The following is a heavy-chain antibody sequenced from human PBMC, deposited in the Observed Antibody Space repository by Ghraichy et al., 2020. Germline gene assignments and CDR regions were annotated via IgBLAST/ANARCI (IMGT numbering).Heavy chain of an antibody. J-gene: IGHJ4*02. CDR2: IYSGGST. D-gene: IGHD3-3*01. Sequence: GWSLRLSCAASGFTVSSNYMSWVRQAPGKGLEWVSVIYSGGSTYYADSVKGRFTISRDNSKNTLYLQMNSLRAEDTAVYYCATIFGVVTDRVFDYWGQGTLVTVSS. CDR3: ATIFGVVTDRVFDY. V-gene: IGHV3-53*01. CDR1: GFTVSSNY.